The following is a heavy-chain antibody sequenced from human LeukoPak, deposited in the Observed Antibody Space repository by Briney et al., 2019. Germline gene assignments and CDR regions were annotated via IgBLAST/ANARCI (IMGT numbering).Heavy chain of an antibody. CDR2: INPNSDYT. J-gene: IGHJ4*02. Sequence: GGSLRLSCAASGFSFTRHSMNWVRQAPGKGLELISSINPNSDYTYYADSVKGRFTIFRDNAKNSLYLQMNSLRAEDTAVYYCVRDGGYDSPHYWGQGTLVTVSS. D-gene: IGHD5-12*01. V-gene: IGHV3-21*01. CDR3: VRDGGYDSPHY. CDR1: GFSFTRHS.